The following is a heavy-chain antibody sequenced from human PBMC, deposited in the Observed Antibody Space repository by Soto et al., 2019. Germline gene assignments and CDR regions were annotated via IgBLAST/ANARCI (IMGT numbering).Heavy chain of an antibody. D-gene: IGHD3-22*01. V-gene: IGHV1-2*04. Sequence: ASVKVSCKASGYTFTGYYMHWVRQAPGQGLEWMVWINPNSGGTNYAQKFQGWVTMTRDTSISTAYMELSRLRSDDTAVYYCARAGFHSSGYYFDYWGQGTLVTVSS. J-gene: IGHJ4*02. CDR2: INPNSGGT. CDR3: ARAGFHSSGYYFDY. CDR1: GYTFTGYY.